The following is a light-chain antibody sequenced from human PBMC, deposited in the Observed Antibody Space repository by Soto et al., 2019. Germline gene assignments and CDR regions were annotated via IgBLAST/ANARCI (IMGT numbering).Light chain of an antibody. J-gene: IGKJ5*01. V-gene: IGKV3-20*01. Sequence: EIVLTQSPGTLSLSPGERATLSCRASQSVSSSYLAWYQQKPGQAPRILIYGASSRATGTPDRFSGSGSGTDFTLTIRRLEPEAFAVYYCQQYGSSAITFGQGTRLEIK. CDR1: QSVSSSY. CDR2: GAS. CDR3: QQYGSSAIT.